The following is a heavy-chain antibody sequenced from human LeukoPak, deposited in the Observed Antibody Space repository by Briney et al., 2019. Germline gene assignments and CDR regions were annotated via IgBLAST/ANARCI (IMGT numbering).Heavy chain of an antibody. CDR3: ARSSIIAAAGPYYFDY. V-gene: IGHV1-69*06. CDR1: GGTFSSYA. J-gene: IGHJ4*02. D-gene: IGHD6-13*01. Sequence: ASVKVSCKASGGTFSSYAISWVRQAPGQGREWMGGSIPIFGTASYAQKFQGSVTITADKSTSTPYMELSSLRSEDTAVYYCARSSIIAAAGPYYFDYWGQGTLVTVSS. CDR2: SIPIFGTA.